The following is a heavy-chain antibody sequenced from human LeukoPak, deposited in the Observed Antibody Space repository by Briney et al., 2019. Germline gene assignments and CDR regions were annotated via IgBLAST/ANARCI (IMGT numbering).Heavy chain of an antibody. CDR1: GFTFSSYG. D-gene: IGHD2-2*01. J-gene: IGHJ6*03. V-gene: IGHV3-30*02. CDR2: IRYDGSNK. Sequence: GGSLRLSCAASGFTFSSYGMHWVRQAPGKGLEWVAFIRYDGSNKYYADSVKGRFTISRDNSKNTLYLQMDSLRAEDTAVYYCAQNTRNYYYYYMDVWGKGTTVTISS. CDR3: AQNTRNYYYYYMDV.